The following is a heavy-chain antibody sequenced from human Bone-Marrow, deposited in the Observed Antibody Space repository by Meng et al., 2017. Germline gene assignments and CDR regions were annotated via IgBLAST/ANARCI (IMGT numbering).Heavy chain of an antibody. CDR2: INPNSGGT. J-gene: IGHJ4*02. CDR3: ARELLYDSSGYYFEYFDY. D-gene: IGHD3-22*01. V-gene: IGHV1-2*06. CDR1: GYTFTGYY. Sequence: QVQLVQARAEVEKPGASVKVSCKASGYTFTGYYMHWVRQAPGQGLEWMGRINPNSGGTNYAQKFQGRVTMTRDTSISTAYMELSRLRSDDTAVYYCARELLYDSSGYYFEYFDYWGQGTLVTVSS.